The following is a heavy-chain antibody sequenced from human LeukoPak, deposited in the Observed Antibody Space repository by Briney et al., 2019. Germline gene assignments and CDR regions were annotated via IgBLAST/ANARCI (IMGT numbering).Heavy chain of an antibody. Sequence: SETLSLTCTVSGGSISSYYWSWLRQPPGKGLEWVGYIYYSGSTNYNPSLKSRVTISVDTSKNQFSLKLRSVTAADTAVYYRARVHLWCSGGSCYNYYYYYMDVWGKGTTVTVSS. CDR3: ARVHLWCSGGSCYNYYYYYMDV. V-gene: IGHV4-59*01. J-gene: IGHJ6*03. CDR2: IYYSGST. D-gene: IGHD2-15*01. CDR1: GGSISSYY.